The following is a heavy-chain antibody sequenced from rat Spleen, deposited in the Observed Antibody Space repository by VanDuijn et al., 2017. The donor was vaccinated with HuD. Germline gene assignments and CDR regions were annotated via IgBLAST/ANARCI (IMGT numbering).Heavy chain of an antibody. CDR2: NRYEGIST. CDR1: GFTFSDYY. CDR3: TRGGNYALDA. J-gene: IGHJ4*01. Sequence: EVQLVESDGGLVQPGRSMKLSCVASGFTFSDYYMAWVRQAPKKGLEWVASNRYEGISTYYRDSVKGRFTISRDIAQNTLYLQMNSLRSEDTATYYCTRGGNYALDAWGQGASVTVSS. V-gene: IGHV5-22*01. D-gene: IGHD1-11*01.